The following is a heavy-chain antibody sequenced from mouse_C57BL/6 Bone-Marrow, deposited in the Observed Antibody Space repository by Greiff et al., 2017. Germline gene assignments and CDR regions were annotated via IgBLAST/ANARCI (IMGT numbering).Heavy chain of an antibody. Sequence: VKLMESGAELARPGASVKMPCKASGYTFTSYTMHWVKQRPGQGLEWIGYINPSSGYTKYNQKFKDKATLTADKSSSTAYMQLSSLTSEDSAVYYCARRERKTFYYFDYWGQGTTLTVSS. CDR3: ARRERKTFYYFDY. V-gene: IGHV1-4*01. CDR1: GYTFTSYT. J-gene: IGHJ2*01. CDR2: INPSSGYT.